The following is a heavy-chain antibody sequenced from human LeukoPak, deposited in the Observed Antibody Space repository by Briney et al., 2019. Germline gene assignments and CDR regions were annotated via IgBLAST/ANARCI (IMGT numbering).Heavy chain of an antibody. J-gene: IGHJ4*02. D-gene: IGHD2-15*01. CDR2: ISAYNGNT. V-gene: IGHV1-18*01. CDR3: ARTDIVVVVAACDY. CDR1: GYTFTSYG. Sequence: ASVKVSCKASGYTFTSYGISWVRQAPGQGLEWMGWISAYNGNTNYAQKLQGRVTMTTDTSTSTAYMELRSLRSDDTAVYYCARTDIVVVVAACDYWGQGTLVTVSS.